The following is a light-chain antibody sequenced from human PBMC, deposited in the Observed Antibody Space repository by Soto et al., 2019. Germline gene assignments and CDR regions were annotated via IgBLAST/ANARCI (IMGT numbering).Light chain of an antibody. CDR3: QQYNNWPPLT. Sequence: EIMMTQSPATLAVSPCERATLSFSASQSVSTNLAWYQQKPGQAPRLLIYGASTRATGIPARFSGSGSGTEFTLTISSLHSEDFAVYYCQQYNNWPPLTFGGGTKV. CDR1: QSVSTN. J-gene: IGKJ4*01. CDR2: GAS. V-gene: IGKV3-15*01.